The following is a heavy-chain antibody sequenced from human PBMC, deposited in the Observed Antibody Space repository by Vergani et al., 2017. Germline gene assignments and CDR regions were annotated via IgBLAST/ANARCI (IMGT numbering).Heavy chain of an antibody. CDR1: GYTFTDYF. CDR3: AXVGTSSNRDYFDY. J-gene: IGHJ4*02. V-gene: IGHV1-2*02. D-gene: IGHD2-2*01. Sequence: QVQLVQSGAEVKKPGASVQVSCKASGYTFTDYFMHWVRQAPGQGLEWMGWINPNSVGTNYAQKFQGRVTMTRDTSISTAYMELSNLRSDDTAVYYCAXVGTSSNRDYFDYWGQGTLVTVSS. CDR2: INPNSVGT.